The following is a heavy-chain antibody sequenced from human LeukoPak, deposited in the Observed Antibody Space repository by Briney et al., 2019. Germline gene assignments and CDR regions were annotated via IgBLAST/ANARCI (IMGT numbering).Heavy chain of an antibody. J-gene: IGHJ5*02. V-gene: IGHV1-46*01. CDR1: GYTFTSYY. CDR2: INPSGGST. CDR3: ARGSSFGVVIDSPQNNWFDP. Sequence: ASVKVSCKASGYTFTSYYTHWVRQAPGQGLEWMGIINPSGGSTSYAQKFQGRVTMTRDMSTSTVYMELSSLRSEDTAVYYRARGSSFGVVIDSPQNNWFDPWGQGTLVTVSS. D-gene: IGHD3-3*01.